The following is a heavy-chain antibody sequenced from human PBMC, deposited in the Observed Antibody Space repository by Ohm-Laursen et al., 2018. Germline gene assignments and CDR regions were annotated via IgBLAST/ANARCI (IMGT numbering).Heavy chain of an antibody. Sequence: GTLSLTCAVYGGSFSGYYWSWIRQPPGKGLEWIGRINISGTNYNPSLKSRVTISVDTSKNQFSLKLSSVTAADTAVYYCARDSAGRAVAGFDYWGQGTLVTVSS. D-gene: IGHD6-19*01. CDR1: GGSFSGYY. CDR2: INISGT. J-gene: IGHJ4*02. CDR3: ARDSAGRAVAGFDY. V-gene: IGHV4-34*01.